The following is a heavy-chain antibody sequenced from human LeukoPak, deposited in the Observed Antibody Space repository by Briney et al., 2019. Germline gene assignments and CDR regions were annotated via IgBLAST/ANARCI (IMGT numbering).Heavy chain of an antibody. CDR1: GFTFSSYW. CDR3: AKARGGYCSSTSCYLDY. D-gene: IGHD2-2*01. V-gene: IGHV3-7*03. J-gene: IGHJ4*02. CDR2: IKQDGSEK. Sequence: GGSLRLSCAASGFTFSSYWMSWVRQAPGKGLEWVANIKQDGSEKYYVDSVKGRFTISRDNAKNSLYLQMNSLRAEDTALYYCAKARGGYCSSTSCYLDYWGQGTLVTVSS.